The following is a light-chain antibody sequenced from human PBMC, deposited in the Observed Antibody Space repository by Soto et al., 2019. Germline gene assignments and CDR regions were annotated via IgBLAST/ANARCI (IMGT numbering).Light chain of an antibody. J-gene: IGLJ2*01. CDR2: RNN. CDR1: SSNIGSNY. CDR3: AAWDDSLSGVL. Sequence: QSVLTQPPSASGAPGQRVIISCSGSSSNIGSNYVYWYQQLPGTAPKLLIYRNNQRRSGVPDRFSGSKSGTSVSLAIGGLRSEDEADYYCAAWDDSLSGVLFGGGTKLTVL. V-gene: IGLV1-47*01.